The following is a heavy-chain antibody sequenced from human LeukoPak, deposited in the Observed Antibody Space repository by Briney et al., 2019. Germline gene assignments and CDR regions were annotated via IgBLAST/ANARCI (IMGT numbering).Heavy chain of an antibody. CDR2: IYYSGST. D-gene: IGHD2-2*02. J-gene: IGHJ4*02. V-gene: IGHV4-38-2*02. CDR1: GYSFVSGYY. Sequence: PSETLSLTCTVSGYSFVSGYYWGWIRQPPGKGLEWIANIYYSGSTSYNPSLKSRVTVSIDTSKNKFSLKLYSVSAADTALYYCARLYCISTSCYTIDYWGQGTLVTVSS. CDR3: ARLYCISTSCYTIDY.